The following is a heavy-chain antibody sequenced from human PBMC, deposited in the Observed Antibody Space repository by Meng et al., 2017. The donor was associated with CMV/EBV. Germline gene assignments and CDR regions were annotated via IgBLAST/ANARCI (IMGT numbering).Heavy chain of an antibody. V-gene: IGHV3-48*03. CDR3: ARKGDLELFDY. D-gene: IGHD1-7*01. CDR1: GFTFSSYE. Sequence: GGSLRLSCAASGFTFSSYEMNWVRQAPGKGLEWVSYISSSGSTIYYADSVKGRFTISRDNAKNSLYLQMNSLRAEDTAVYYCARKGDLELFDYWGQGTLVTVSS. CDR2: ISSSGSTI. J-gene: IGHJ4*02.